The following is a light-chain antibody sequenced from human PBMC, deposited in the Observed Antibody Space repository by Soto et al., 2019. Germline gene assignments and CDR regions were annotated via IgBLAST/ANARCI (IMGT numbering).Light chain of an antibody. Sequence: DIQMTQSPSSLSASVGDRVTITCRASQSISNYLNWYQQKPGKAPEVLIYGASSLQSGVPSRFSGSGSGTDFTLTISSLQPEDFATYYCQQSHSTPFTFGQGTRLDIK. V-gene: IGKV1-39*01. CDR1: QSISNY. CDR3: QQSHSTPFT. CDR2: GAS. J-gene: IGKJ5*01.